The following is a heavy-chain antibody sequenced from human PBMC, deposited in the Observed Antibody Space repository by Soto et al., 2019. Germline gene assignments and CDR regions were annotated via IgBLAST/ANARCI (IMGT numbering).Heavy chain of an antibody. CDR2: ISAYNGNT. CDR3: ERDPAGYYSDSSGYKANAMDV. Sequence: GASVKVSCKASGYTFTSYGISWVRQAPGQGLEWMGWISAYNGNTNYAQKLQGRVTMTTDKSTSTAYMELRSLRSDDTAVYYCERDPAGYYSDSSGYKANAMDVWGQGTKVSLSS. D-gene: IGHD3-22*01. CDR1: GYTFTSYG. V-gene: IGHV1-18*01. J-gene: IGHJ6*02.